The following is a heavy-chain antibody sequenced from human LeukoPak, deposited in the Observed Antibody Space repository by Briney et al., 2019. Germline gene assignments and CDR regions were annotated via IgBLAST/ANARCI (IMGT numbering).Heavy chain of an antibody. Sequence: GGSLRLSCAASGFSFSTYNMNWVRQAPGQRLEWVSSITSGSSYIYYADSVKGRFTISRDNAKNSLYLQMNSLRAEDTAVYYCASGYSSSWFDYWGQGTLVTVSS. CDR1: GFSFSTYN. CDR3: ASGYSSSWFDY. J-gene: IGHJ4*02. CDR2: ITSGSSYI. V-gene: IGHV3-21*01. D-gene: IGHD6-13*01.